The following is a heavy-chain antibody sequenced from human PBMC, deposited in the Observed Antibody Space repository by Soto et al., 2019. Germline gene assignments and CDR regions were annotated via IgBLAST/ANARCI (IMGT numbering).Heavy chain of an antibody. CDR1: GASIRSYY. J-gene: IGHJ4*02. Sequence: SETLSLTCTVSGASIRSYYWSWVRQPPGKGLEWIGYIYYSGSTNYNPSLKSRVSMSVDTSKKQFSLKLSSVTAADTAVYYCAYGGSYEGYFDYWGQGALVTVSS. D-gene: IGHD1-26*01. V-gene: IGHV4-59*01. CDR2: IYYSGST. CDR3: AYGGSYEGYFDY.